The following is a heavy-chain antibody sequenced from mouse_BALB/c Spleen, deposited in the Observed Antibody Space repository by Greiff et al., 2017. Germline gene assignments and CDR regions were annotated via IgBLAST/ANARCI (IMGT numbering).Heavy chain of an antibody. CDR3: ARNYYGSSSPWFAY. D-gene: IGHD1-1*01. J-gene: IGHJ3*01. V-gene: IGHV5-17*02. CDR2: ISSGSSTI. CDR1: GFTFSSFG. Sequence: EVKVEESGGGLVQPGGSRKLSCAASGFTFSSFGMHWVRQAPEKGLEWVAYISSGSSTIYYADTVKGRFTISRDNPKNTLFLQMTSLRSEDTAMYYCARNYYGSSSPWFAYWGQGTLVTVSA.